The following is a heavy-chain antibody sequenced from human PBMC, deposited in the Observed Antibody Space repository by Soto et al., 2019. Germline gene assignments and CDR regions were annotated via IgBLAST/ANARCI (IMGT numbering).Heavy chain of an antibody. Sequence: GGSLRLSCVASGFTFSNYWMHWVRQAPGKGLEWVSGISGSGGSTYYADSVKGRFTISRDNSKNTLYLQMNGLRAEDTAVYYCAKGYDLSGYSRMDVWGQGTTVTVSS. CDR2: ISGSGGST. CDR1: GFTFSNYW. V-gene: IGHV3-23*01. D-gene: IGHD5-18*01. CDR3: AKGYDLSGYSRMDV. J-gene: IGHJ6*02.